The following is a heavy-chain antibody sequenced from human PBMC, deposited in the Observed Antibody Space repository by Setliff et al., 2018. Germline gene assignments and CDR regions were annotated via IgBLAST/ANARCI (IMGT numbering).Heavy chain of an antibody. V-gene: IGHV1-69*05. D-gene: IGHD6-19*01. CDR3: ASALIRRVAVAGKSQFDY. CDR2: IIPILGTT. J-gene: IGHJ4*01. CDR1: GGFSTHA. Sequence: SVKVSCKASGGFSTHAISWVRQVPGQGLEWMGGIIPILGTTDYAQNFQGRVTITTDESTSSAYLEMSNLRSEDTAVYCCASALIRRVAVAGKSQFDYWGQGTLVTVSS.